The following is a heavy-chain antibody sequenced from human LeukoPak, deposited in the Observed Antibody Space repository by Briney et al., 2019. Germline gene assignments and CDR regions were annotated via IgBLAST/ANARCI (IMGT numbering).Heavy chain of an antibody. V-gene: IGHV3-30-3*01. D-gene: IGHD2-2*01. CDR1: GFTFSSYA. J-gene: IGHJ6*02. CDR3: ARVRGVIVVVPAGLYGMDV. Sequence: GGSLRLSCAASGFTFSSYAMHWVRQAPGKGLEWVAVISYDGSNKYYADSVKGRFTISRDNSKNTLYLQMNSLRAEDTAVYYCARVRGVIVVVPAGLYGMDVWGQGTTVTVSS. CDR2: ISYDGSNK.